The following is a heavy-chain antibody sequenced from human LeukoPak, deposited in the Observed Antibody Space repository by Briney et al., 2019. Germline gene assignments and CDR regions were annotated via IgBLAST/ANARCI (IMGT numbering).Heavy chain of an antibody. V-gene: IGHV4-59*01. Sequence: SETLSLTCTVSGGSISSYYWSWIRQPPRKGLEWIGYIYYSGSTNYNPSLKNRVTISVDTSKNQFSLKLSSVTAADTAVYYCARAYYYDRSGYHLWGQGTLVTVSS. D-gene: IGHD3-22*01. CDR1: GGSISSYY. CDR3: ARAYYYDRSGYHL. J-gene: IGHJ5*02. CDR2: IYYSGST.